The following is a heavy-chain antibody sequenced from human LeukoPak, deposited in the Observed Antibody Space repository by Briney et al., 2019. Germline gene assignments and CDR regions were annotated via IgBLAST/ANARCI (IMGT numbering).Heavy chain of an antibody. V-gene: IGHV3-23*01. Sequence: GGSLRLSCEASGFSFGGYGMNWVRQAPGKGLEWVSTISGSGATRYYADSVKGRFTISRDNSKNTLYLQMNSLRVEDTAVYFCAKSGSGYTRYYFDNWGQGTLVTASS. CDR3: AKSGSGYTRYYFDN. D-gene: IGHD3-22*01. CDR2: ISGSGATR. CDR1: GFSFGGYG. J-gene: IGHJ4*02.